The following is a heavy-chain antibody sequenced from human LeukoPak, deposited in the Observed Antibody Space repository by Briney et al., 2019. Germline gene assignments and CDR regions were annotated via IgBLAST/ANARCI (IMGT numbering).Heavy chain of an antibody. Sequence: SETLSLTCTVSRGSINNYYWNWIRQPPGRGLEWIGFVYSSGSTNYNASLKSRVTISLDASKNQFSLKLSSVTAADTAVYYCAREQPPLGWFDYCGRGALVTVSS. J-gene: IGHJ4*02. CDR2: VYSSGST. V-gene: IGHV4-59*01. CDR3: AREQPPLGWFDY. CDR1: RGSINNYY. D-gene: IGHD2-15*01.